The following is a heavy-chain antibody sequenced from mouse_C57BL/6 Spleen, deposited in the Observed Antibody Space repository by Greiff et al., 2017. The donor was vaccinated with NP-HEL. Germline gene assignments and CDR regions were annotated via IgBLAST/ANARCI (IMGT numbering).Heavy chain of an antibody. CDR2: INYDGSST. Sequence: EVQLVESEGGLVQPGSSMKLSCTASGFTFSDYYMAWVRQVPEKGLEWVANINYDGSSTYYLDSLKSRFIISRDNAKNILYLQMSSLKSEDTATYYCARVLPYYFDYWGQGTTLTVSS. CDR3: ARVLPYYFDY. V-gene: IGHV5-16*01. CDR1: GFTFSDYY. J-gene: IGHJ2*01.